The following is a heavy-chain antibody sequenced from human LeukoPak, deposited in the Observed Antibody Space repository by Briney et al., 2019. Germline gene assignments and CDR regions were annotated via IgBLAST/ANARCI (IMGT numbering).Heavy chain of an antibody. D-gene: IGHD2-2*01. J-gene: IGHJ6*02. CDR1: GGSISTYY. Sequence: SETLSLTCAVSGGSISTYYWNWIRQPPGKGLEWIGYIYYTGSTIYNPSLKSRVTISVDTSKNQFSLKLSSVTAADTAVYYCARTVVPAATYYYYYYGMDVWGQGTTVTVSS. CDR2: IYYTGST. V-gene: IGHV4-59*01. CDR3: ARTVVPAATYYYYYYGMDV.